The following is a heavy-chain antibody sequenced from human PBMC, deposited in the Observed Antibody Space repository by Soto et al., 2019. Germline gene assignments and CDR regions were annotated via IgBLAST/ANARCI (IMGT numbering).Heavy chain of an antibody. CDR2: IYYSGST. Sequence: SETLSLTCTVSGGSISSSSYYWGWIRQPPGKGMEWIGSIYYSGSTYYNPSLKSRVTISVDTSKNQFSLKLSSVTAADTAVYYCARRYYDFWSGYYYYYMDVWGKGTTVTVSS. J-gene: IGHJ6*03. D-gene: IGHD3-3*01. CDR3: ARRYYDFWSGYYYYYMDV. V-gene: IGHV4-39*01. CDR1: GGSISSSSYY.